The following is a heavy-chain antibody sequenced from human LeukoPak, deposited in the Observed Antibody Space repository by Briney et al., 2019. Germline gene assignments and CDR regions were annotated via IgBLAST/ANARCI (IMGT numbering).Heavy chain of an antibody. J-gene: IGHJ4*02. V-gene: IGHV3-15*01. CDR3: TLIKGWGSGSYYVDF. CDR2: VKSKGDGETT. CDR1: GLSISNDW. D-gene: IGHD3-10*01. Sequence: GGSLRLSCAASGLSISNDWMSWVRQAPGKGLEWVGRVKSKGDGETTDYAAPVRGRFTIARDDSKNTLYLQMNILKTEDTAVYYCTLIKGWGSGSYYVDFWGQGTLVTVSS.